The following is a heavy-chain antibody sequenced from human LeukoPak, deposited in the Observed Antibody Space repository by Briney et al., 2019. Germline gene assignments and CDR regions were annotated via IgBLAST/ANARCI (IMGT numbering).Heavy chain of an antibody. CDR3: ARQRGSYMSPLDY. J-gene: IGHJ4*02. D-gene: IGHD1-26*01. CDR2: IYPGDSDT. CDR1: GYRFTSYW. Sequence: GESLKISCKGSGYRFTSYWIGWVRQMPGKGLEYMGIIYPGDSDTRYSPSFQGQVTISADKSISTAYLQWSSLKASDTAMYYCARQRGSYMSPLDYWGQGTLVTVSS. V-gene: IGHV5-51*01.